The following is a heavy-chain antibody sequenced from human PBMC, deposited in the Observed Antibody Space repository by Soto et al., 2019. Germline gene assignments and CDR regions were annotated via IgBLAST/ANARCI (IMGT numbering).Heavy chain of an antibody. J-gene: IGHJ6*03. V-gene: IGHV4-34*01. CDR2: IYHSGGT. Sequence: SETLSLTCAVYGGSFSGYYWSWIRQPPGKGLEWIGEIYHSGGTNYNPSLKSRVTISVDTSKNQFSLKLSSVTAADTAVYYCARVMGYCSSTSCYRTYSYMDVWGKGTTVTVSS. D-gene: IGHD2-2*01. CDR1: GGSFSGYY. CDR3: ARVMGYCSSTSCYRTYSYMDV.